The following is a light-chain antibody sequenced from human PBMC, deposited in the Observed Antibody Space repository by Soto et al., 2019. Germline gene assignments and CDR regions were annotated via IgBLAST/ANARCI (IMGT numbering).Light chain of an antibody. V-gene: IGKV1-5*01. Sequence: DIQMTQSPSTLSASVGDRVTITCRASQSISRWLAWYQQRPGKAPKILIFDASTLKSGVPSRFSGSGSGTEFTLTISSLQPDDFATYYCQQYNSYSTWTLGQGTKVDIK. CDR2: DAS. J-gene: IGKJ1*01. CDR3: QQYNSYSTWT. CDR1: QSISRW.